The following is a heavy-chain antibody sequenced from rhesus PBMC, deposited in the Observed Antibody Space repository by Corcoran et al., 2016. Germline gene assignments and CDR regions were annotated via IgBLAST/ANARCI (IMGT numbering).Heavy chain of an antibody. V-gene: IGHV3-178*01. CDR2: MTNTPEHP. Sequence: EVQLVESGGGLAQPGGSLRLSCAASGCTFSNYDMDWVRRAPGKGLGWVARMTNTPEHPCNADSDRGRFTISRENAKKKLYLQMNSLRAEDTAVYYCARADWGSDYWGQGVLVTVSS. CDR1: GCTFSNYD. CDR3: ARADWGSDY. D-gene: IGHD7-45*01. J-gene: IGHJ4*01.